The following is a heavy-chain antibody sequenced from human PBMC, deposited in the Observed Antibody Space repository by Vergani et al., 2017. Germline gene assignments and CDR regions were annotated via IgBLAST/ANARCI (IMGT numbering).Heavy chain of an antibody. V-gene: IGHV1-2*02. D-gene: IGHD2/OR15-2a*01. CDR3: AHSCNFGRRDWFDS. CDR1: ESTFSDYN. Sequence: QVQLMQSGPVMKKPGGTMKVSCQASESTFSDYNIHWVRQAPGQGLQWRGWISPTTGDTDYLQRFQDRVTMTRDASTKTVYLKMTRLTSDDTAIYYCAHSCNFGRRDWFDSWGPGTLVTVSS. J-gene: IGHJ5*01. CDR2: ISPTTGDT.